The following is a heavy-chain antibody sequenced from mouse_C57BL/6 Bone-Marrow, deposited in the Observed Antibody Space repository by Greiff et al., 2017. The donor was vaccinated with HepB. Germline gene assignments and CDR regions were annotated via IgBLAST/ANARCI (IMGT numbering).Heavy chain of an antibody. Sequence: EVHLVEPGGGLVKPGGSLKLSCAASGFTFSSYAMSWVRQTPEKRLEWVATISDVGSYTYYPDDVKGRFTIAIDNAKNNLYLQMSQLKSEDTAMYYGARDGNYYGSSLFAYWGQGTLVTVSA. D-gene: IGHD1-1*01. CDR1: GFTFSSYA. CDR3: ARDGNYYGSSLFAY. J-gene: IGHJ3*01. CDR2: ISDVGSYT. V-gene: IGHV5-4*01.